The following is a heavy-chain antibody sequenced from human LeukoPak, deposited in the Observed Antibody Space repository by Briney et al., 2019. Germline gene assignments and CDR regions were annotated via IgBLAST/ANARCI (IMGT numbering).Heavy chain of an antibody. CDR2: IIPIFGIA. V-gene: IGHV1-69*17. CDR3: ASGYDDSSGYPYYYGMDV. CDR1: GGTFSSNA. J-gene: IGHJ6*02. Sequence: ASVKVSCKASGGTFSSNAIGWVRQAPGQGLEWMGGIIPIFGIANYAQKFQGRVTITADKSTSIAYMELSSLRSEDTAVYYCASGYDDSSGYPYYYGMDVWGQGTTVTVSS. D-gene: IGHD3-22*01.